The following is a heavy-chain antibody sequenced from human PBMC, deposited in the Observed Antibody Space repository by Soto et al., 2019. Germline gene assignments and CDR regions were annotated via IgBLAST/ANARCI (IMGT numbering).Heavy chain of an antibody. CDR3: ARDRSVTMIVALGGGPFEY. CDR1: GGTFSSYA. V-gene: IGHV1-69*01. J-gene: IGHJ4*02. CDR2: IIPIVGTA. Sequence: QVQLVQSGAEVKKPGSSVKVSCMASGGTFSSYAISWVRQAPGQGLEWMGGIIPIVGTANYAQKFQGRVTITADESPSKAYMELSNLRSEATAVYYCARDRSVTMIVALGGGPFEYWGQGTLVTVSS. D-gene: IGHD3-22*01.